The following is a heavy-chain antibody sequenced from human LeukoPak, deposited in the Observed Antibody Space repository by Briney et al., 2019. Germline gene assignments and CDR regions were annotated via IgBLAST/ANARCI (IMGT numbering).Heavy chain of an antibody. D-gene: IGHD4-23*01. CDR2: INGDESAT. J-gene: IGHJ4*02. CDR1: GFTFSSYW. V-gene: IGHV3-74*01. Sequence: GGSLRLSCAASGFTFSSYWMHWVRQAPGKGLVWISRINGDESATGYADSVKGRFTTSRDNAKNTLYLQINSLRAEDSAVYYCARYGGQTTVVTWGQGTLVTVSS. CDR3: ARYGGQTTVVT.